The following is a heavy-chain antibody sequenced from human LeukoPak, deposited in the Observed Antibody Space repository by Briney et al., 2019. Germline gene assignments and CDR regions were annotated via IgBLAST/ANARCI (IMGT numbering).Heavy chain of an antibody. Sequence: GASVKVSCKASGYTFTSYAMNWVRQAPGQGLEWMGWINTNTGNPTYAQGFTGRFVFSLDTSVSTAYPQISSLKAEDTAVYYCARGSRAVWFGEGDYWGQGTLVTVSS. V-gene: IGHV7-4-1*02. CDR3: ARGSRAVWFGEGDY. J-gene: IGHJ4*02. CDR2: INTNTGNP. CDR1: GYTFTSYA. D-gene: IGHD3-10*01.